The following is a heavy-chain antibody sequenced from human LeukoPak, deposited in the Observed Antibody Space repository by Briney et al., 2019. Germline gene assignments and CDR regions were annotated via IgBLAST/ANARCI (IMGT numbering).Heavy chain of an antibody. CDR2: IYPGDSDT. Sequence: GESLKISCMGSGYSFTSYWIGWVRQMPGKGLEWMGIIYPGDSDTRYSPSFQGQVTISADKSISTAYLQWSSLKASDTAMYYCARPILDFWSGYSLDYWGQGTLVTVSS. D-gene: IGHD3-3*01. V-gene: IGHV5-51*01. CDR1: GYSFTSYW. CDR3: ARPILDFWSGYSLDY. J-gene: IGHJ4*02.